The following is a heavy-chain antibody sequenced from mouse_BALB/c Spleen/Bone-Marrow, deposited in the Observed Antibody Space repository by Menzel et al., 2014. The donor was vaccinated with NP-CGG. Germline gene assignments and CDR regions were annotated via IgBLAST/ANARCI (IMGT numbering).Heavy chain of an antibody. CDR1: GFTFSSFG. V-gene: IGHV5-17*02. CDR2: ISSGSSTI. CDR3: ASSPYGYFDY. Sequence: DVHLVESGGGLVQPGGSRKLSCAASGFTFSSFGMHWVRQAPEKGLEWVAYISSGSSTIYYADTVKGRFTISRDNPKNTLFLQMTSLRSEDTAMYYCASSPYGYFDYRGQGTTLTVSS. J-gene: IGHJ2*01. D-gene: IGHD1-1*01.